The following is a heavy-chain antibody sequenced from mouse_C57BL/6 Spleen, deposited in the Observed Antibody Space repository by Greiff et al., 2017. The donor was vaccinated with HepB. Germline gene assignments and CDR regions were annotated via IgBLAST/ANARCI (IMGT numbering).Heavy chain of an antibody. Sequence: VQLKQSGPGLVQPSPSLSITCTVSGFSLTSYGVHWVRQSPGKGLEWLGVIWRGGSTDYNAAFMSRLSITKDNSTSQVYLKMSSLQADDTAIYYCAKADSNYRAWFAYWGQGTLVTVSA. J-gene: IGHJ3*01. V-gene: IGHV2-5*01. CDR3: AKADSNYRAWFAY. CDR1: GFSLTSYG. CDR2: IWRGGST. D-gene: IGHD2-5*01.